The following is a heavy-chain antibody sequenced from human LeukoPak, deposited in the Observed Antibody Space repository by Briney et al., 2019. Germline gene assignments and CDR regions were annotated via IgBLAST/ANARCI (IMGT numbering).Heavy chain of an antibody. V-gene: IGHV4-34*01. J-gene: IGHJ4*02. CDR3: ARTNLALTALDY. Sequence: PSETLSLTCAVYGGSFSGYYWSWIRQPPGKGLEWIGEINHSGSTNYNPSLKSRVTISVDTSKNQFSLKLSSVTAADTAVYYCARTNLALTALDYWGQGTLVTVSS. D-gene: IGHD7-27*01. CDR1: GGSFSGYY. CDR2: INHSGST.